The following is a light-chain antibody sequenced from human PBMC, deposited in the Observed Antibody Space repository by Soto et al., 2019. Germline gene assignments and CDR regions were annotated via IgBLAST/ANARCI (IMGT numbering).Light chain of an antibody. Sequence: QPVLTQSSSASASLGSSVKLTCTLSSGHRNYIIAWHQQQPEKAPRHLMRLEGSGIYNKGSGVPDRFSGSSSGADRYLSISNVQSEDEADYYCWTCYSNTPSWVFGGGTKLTVL. V-gene: IGLV4-60*03. CDR2: LEGSGIY. CDR1: SGHRNYI. J-gene: IGLJ3*02. CDR3: WTCYSNTPSWV.